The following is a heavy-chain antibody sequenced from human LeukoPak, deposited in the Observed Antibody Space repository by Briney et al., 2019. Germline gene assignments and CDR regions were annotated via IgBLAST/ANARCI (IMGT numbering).Heavy chain of an antibody. J-gene: IGHJ4*02. Sequence: PSQTLSLTCTVSGXSISSGGYYWSWIRQHPGKGLEFIRYIYYSGSTYYNQSLKSRVTISVDTSKNQFSLKLSSVTAADTAVYYCARVGADLTGTPFDYWGQGTLVTVSS. D-gene: IGHD1/OR15-1a*01. CDR1: GXSISSGGYY. V-gene: IGHV4-31*03. CDR2: IYYSGST. CDR3: ARVGADLTGTPFDY.